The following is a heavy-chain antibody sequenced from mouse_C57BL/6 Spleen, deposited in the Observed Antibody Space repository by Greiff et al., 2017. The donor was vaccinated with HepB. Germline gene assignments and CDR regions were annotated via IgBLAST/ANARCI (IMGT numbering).Heavy chain of an antibody. Sequence: VKLQESGAELVRPGASVKLSCKASGYTFTDYYINWVKQRPGQGLEWIARIYPGSGNTYYNEKFKGKATLTAEKSSSTAYMQLSSLTSEDSAVYFCAREGGDEYYFDYWGQGTTLTVSS. CDR3: AREGGDEYYFDY. CDR2: IYPGSGNT. J-gene: IGHJ2*01. CDR1: GYTFTDYY. D-gene: IGHD3-3*01. V-gene: IGHV1-76*01.